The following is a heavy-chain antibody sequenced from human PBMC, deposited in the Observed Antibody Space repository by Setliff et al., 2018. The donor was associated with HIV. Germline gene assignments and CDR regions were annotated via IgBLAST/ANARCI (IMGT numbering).Heavy chain of an antibody. CDR3: AGGRADAWEVLDS. J-gene: IGHJ4*02. CDR1: GGSINNYY. Sequence: SETLSLTCTVSGGSINNYYWSWMRQSPGKGLEWIGYIHSSGGTNYNYNPSLETRVTISVDTSKNQFSLKLNSVTAADTAFYYCAGGRADAWEVLDSWGQGTLVTVSS. CDR2: IHSSGGT. D-gene: IGHD1-26*01. V-gene: IGHV4-4*09.